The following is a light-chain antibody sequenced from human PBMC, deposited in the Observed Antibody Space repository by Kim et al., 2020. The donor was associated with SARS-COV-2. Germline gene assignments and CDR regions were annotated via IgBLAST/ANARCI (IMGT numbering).Light chain of an antibody. J-gene: IGLJ3*02. CDR2: GKN. V-gene: IGLV3-19*02. CDR3: NSRDSSGNHPV. CDR1: SLRSYY. Sequence: ALGQTVRITCQGDSLRSYYASWYQQKPGQAPVRVIYGKNNRPSGIPDRFSGSSSGNTASLTITGAQAEDEADYYCNSRDSSGNHPVFGGGTQLTVL.